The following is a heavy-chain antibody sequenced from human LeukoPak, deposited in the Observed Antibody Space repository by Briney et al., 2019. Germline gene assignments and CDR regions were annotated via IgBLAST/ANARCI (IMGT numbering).Heavy chain of an antibody. J-gene: IGHJ4*02. D-gene: IGHD5-18*01. CDR1: GFTFSTYA. CDR2: ISGSAHKI. CDR3: ASRVTGYSSGYVY. Sequence: GGSLRLSCAASGFTFSTYAMSWVRQAPEKGLDWVSVISGSAHKIRYADSVKGRFTISRDNSENTVYLQMNNLRAEDTALYYCASRVTGYSSGYVYWGQGTLVTVSS. V-gene: IGHV3-23*01.